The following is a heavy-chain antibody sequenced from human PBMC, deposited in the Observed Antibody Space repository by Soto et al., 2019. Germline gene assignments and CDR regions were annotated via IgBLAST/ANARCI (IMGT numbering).Heavy chain of an antibody. CDR1: GFSFSRYG. Sequence: EVQLLEAGGGLVQPGGSLRLSCAASGFSFSRYGMSWVRKAPGKGLEWVSTLSISGGSTYYADSVKGRFTISEDNSKNTLYLEMNSLRAEDTAVYYCAKDLWGTTGYWGQGTLDTVSS. CDR3: AKDLWGTTGY. D-gene: IGHD1-1*01. V-gene: IGHV3-23*01. CDR2: LSISGGST. J-gene: IGHJ4*02.